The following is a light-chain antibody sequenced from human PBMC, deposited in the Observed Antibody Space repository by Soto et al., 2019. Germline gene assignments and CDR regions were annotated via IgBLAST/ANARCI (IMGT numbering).Light chain of an antibody. CDR3: QQYNNWPL. CDR1: QSVSSK. J-gene: IGKJ1*01. Sequence: ETVMTQSPATLSVSPGERATLSCRASQSVSSKLAWYQQKPGQAPRLLIYGASTRATGIPARFSGSGSGTEFTLSISSLQSEDSAVYYCQQYNNWPLFGQGTKVDIK. CDR2: GAS. V-gene: IGKV3D-15*01.